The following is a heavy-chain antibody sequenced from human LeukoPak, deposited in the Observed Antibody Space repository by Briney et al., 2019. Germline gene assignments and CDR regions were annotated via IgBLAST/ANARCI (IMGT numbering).Heavy chain of an antibody. CDR2: IYYSGST. J-gene: IGHJ5*02. V-gene: IGHV4-59*01. D-gene: IGHD2-2*02. Sequence: SETLSLTCTVSGGSISSYYWSWIRQPPGKGLEWIGYIYYSGSTNYNPSLKSRVTISVDTSKNQFSLKLSSVTAADTAVYYCARAPYCSSTSCYTSWFDPWGQGTLVTVSS. CDR3: ARAPYCSSTSCYTSWFDP. CDR1: GGSISSYY.